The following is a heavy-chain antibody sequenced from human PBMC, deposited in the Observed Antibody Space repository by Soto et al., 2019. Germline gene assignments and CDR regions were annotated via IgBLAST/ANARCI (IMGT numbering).Heavy chain of an antibody. CDR2: INPSGGST. D-gene: IGHD7-27*01. J-gene: IGHJ4*02. CDR3: ARDLTSGDY. V-gene: IGHV1-46*01. Sequence: QVQLVQSGAEVKNPGASVKLSCKASGYIFTNYYIHWVRQAPGQGLEWMAIINPSGGSTNYAQKFQGRVTLARDTLTNTVYMELSSLRSEDTAIYYCARDLTSGDYWGQGTLVTVSS. CDR1: GYIFTNYY.